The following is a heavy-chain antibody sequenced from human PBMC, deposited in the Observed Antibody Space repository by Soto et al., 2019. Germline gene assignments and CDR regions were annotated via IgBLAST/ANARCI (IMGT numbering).Heavy chain of an antibody. CDR3: TAETELELGH. V-gene: IGHV3-15*01. J-gene: IGHJ4*02. D-gene: IGHD1-7*01. CDR2: IKSKTDGGTT. Sequence: GGSLRLSCAASGFTFSNAWMSWVRQAPGKGLEWVVRIKSKTDGGTTEYAAPVKGRFTISRDDSKNKLYLQMNSLKTDDTAVYYCTAETELELGHWGQGTLVTVSS. CDR1: GFTFSNAW.